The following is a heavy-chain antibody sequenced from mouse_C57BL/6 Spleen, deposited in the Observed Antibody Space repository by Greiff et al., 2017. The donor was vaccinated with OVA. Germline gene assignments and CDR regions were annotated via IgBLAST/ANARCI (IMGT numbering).Heavy chain of an antibody. J-gene: IGHJ3*02. CDR1: GYTFTSYW. V-gene: IGHV1-55*01. Sequence: VQLKQPGAELVKPWASVKMSCKASGYTFTSYWITWVKQRPGQGLEWIGDIYPGSGSTNYNEKFKSKATLTVDTSSSTAYMQLSSLTSEDSAVYYCARWRGGSWGQGTLVTVSA. CDR3: ARWRGGS. CDR2: IYPGSGST.